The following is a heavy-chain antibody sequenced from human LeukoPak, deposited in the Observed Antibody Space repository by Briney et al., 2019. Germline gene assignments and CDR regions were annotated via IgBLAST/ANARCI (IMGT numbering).Heavy chain of an antibody. CDR1: GGTFSSYA. Sequence: ASVKVSCKASGGTFSSYAISWVRQAPGQGLEWMGGIIPIFGTANYAQKFQGRVTITADKSTSTAYMELSSLRSEDTAVYYCARANREQLVPFDYWGQGTLVTVSS. CDR3: ARANREQLVPFDY. D-gene: IGHD6-6*01. V-gene: IGHV1-69*06. CDR2: IIPIFGTA. J-gene: IGHJ4*02.